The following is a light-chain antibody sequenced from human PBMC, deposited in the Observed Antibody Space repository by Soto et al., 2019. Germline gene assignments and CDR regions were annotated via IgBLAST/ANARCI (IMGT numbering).Light chain of an antibody. CDR2: AAS. Sequence: DIQMTQSPSSVSASVGDRVTITCRASQGISSWLDWYQQKPGKAPKLLIYAASSLQSEVPSRFSGSGSGTDFTLAISSLQPEDFATYYCQQANSFPFTCRAGTEIDIK. CDR1: QGISSW. CDR3: QQANSFPFT. J-gene: IGKJ3*01. V-gene: IGKV1-12*01.